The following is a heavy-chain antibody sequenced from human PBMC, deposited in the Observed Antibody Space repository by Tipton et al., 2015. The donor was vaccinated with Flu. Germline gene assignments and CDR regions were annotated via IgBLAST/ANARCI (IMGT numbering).Heavy chain of an antibody. CDR3: ARASGSGTYVIFDY. CDR1: GGSISGYY. Sequence: TLSLTCSISGGSISGYYWTWIRQPPGRGLEYIGYIHYTGNTNYNPSLKSRVTISVDTSNNHFSLTLSSVTAADTAVYYCARASGSGTYVIFDYWGQGTLVTVSS. J-gene: IGHJ4*02. D-gene: IGHD3-10*01. CDR2: IHYTGNT. V-gene: IGHV4-59*01.